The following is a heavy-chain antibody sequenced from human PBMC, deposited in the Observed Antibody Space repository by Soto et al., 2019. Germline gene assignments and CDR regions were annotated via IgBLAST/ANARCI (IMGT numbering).Heavy chain of an antibody. J-gene: IGHJ5*02. V-gene: IGHV4-59*01. Sequence: PSETLSLTCTVSGGSISSYYWSWIRQPPGKGLEWIGYIYYSGSTNYNPSLKSRVTISVDTSKNQFSLKLSSVTAADTAVYYCARVYNWNDVGFDWFDPWGQGTLVTVSS. CDR1: GGSISSYY. D-gene: IGHD1-1*01. CDR3: ARVYNWNDVGFDWFDP. CDR2: IYYSGST.